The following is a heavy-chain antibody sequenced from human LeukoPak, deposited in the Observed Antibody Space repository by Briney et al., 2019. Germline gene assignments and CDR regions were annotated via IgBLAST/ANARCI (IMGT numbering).Heavy chain of an antibody. CDR1: GFTFSSYA. V-gene: IGHV3-23*01. CDR3: AKNGYNSGWYDS. Sequence: GGSLRLSCAASGFTFSSYAMSWVRQAPGKGLECISGFSGSGGSTYYADSVKGRFTISRDNSKNTLYLQMNSLRAEDTAVYYCAKNGYNSGWYDSWGQGILVTVSS. CDR2: FSGSGGST. J-gene: IGHJ5*01. D-gene: IGHD6-25*01.